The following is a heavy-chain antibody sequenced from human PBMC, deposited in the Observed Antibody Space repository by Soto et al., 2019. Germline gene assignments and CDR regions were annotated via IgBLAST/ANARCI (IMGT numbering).Heavy chain of an antibody. CDR1: GASITSGNYY. J-gene: IGHJ4*02. Sequence: QLQLQESGPRLVKPSETLSLICSVSGASITSGNYYWAWIRQPPGEGLEWIGSMYYRGTTHYNSSLETRVSISADTAKNQISLNLNSVTAADTAIYFCARHPSLYRHLEFWGQGILVTVSS. V-gene: IGHV4-39*01. D-gene: IGHD4-4*01. CDR2: MYYRGTT. CDR3: ARHPSLYRHLEF.